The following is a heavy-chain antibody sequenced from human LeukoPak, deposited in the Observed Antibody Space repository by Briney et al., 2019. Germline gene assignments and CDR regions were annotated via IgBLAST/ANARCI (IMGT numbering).Heavy chain of an antibody. CDR2: IYRDGSS. V-gene: IGHV3-66*01. D-gene: IGHD3-9*01. J-gene: IGHJ4*02. CDR1: GFTFSNYS. CDR3: ARSFYDILIGYYQYFDY. Sequence: GGSLRLSCAASGFTFSNYSMSWVRQAPGKGLEWVSVIYRDGSSYYAESVKGRFTIYRDNSKNTLYIQMNSLRAEDTAVYYCARSFYDILIGYYQYFDYWGQGTLVTVSS.